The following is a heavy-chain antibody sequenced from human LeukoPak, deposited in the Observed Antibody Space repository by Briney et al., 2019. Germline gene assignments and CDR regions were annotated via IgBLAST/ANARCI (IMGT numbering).Heavy chain of an antibody. CDR1: GYTFTSYA. CDR3: ARALKMEFDWFAAFDY. V-gene: IGHV1-3*01. Sequence: ASVTVSCKASGYTFTSYAMHWVRQAPGQRLEWMGWINAGNGNTKYSQKFQGRVTITRDTSASTAYMELSSLRSEDTAVYYCARALKMEFDWFAAFDYWGQGTLVTVSS. D-gene: IGHD3-9*01. CDR2: INAGNGNT. J-gene: IGHJ4*02.